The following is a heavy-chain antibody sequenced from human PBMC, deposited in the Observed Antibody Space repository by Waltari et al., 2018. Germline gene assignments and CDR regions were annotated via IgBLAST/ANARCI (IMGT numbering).Heavy chain of an antibody. CDR2: VRGDGKT. D-gene: IGHD1-1*01. CDR1: GASMRTSDY. V-gene: IGHV4-4*02. Sequence: QLQLQESGPGLVKPSGPLPLICAVSGASMRTSDYWSWVRQPPGKGLEWIGQVRGDGKTNYNPSFASRVTMSLDTSTYHFALKLTSATAADTALYYCARDRGRGLYLDTWGQGTLVTVSP. J-gene: IGHJ4*02. CDR3: ARDRGRGLYLDT.